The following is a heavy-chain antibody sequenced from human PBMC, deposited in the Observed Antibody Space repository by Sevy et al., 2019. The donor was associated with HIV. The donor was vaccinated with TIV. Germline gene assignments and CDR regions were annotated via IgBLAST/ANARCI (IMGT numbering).Heavy chain of an antibody. D-gene: IGHD3-22*01. CDR3: ARGLGYYDNINYSLFDY. CDR2: ISRSGCTI. Sequence: GESLKISCVASGFTFSDYEMTWVRQAPGKGLEWISFISRSGCTIYYAGSVKGRFSISRDNAKNSLYLQMKSLRAEDTAVYYCARGLGYYDNINYSLFDYWGQGTLVTVSS. J-gene: IGHJ4*02. V-gene: IGHV3-48*03. CDR1: GFTFSDYE.